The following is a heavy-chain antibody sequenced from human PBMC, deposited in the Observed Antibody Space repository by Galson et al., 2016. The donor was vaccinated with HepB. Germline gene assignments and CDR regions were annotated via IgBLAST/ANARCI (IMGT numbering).Heavy chain of an antibody. CDR3: ARAMFSPGIPDY. Sequence: SLRLSCAASGFSFSSHSMHWVRQAPGKGLEWVALISYDGSYKYYADSVQGRFTISRDNSKNTLYLQMYSLRAEDTALYYCARAMFSPGIPDYWGQGTLVTVSS. V-gene: IGHV3-30*04. CDR2: ISYDGSYK. J-gene: IGHJ4*02. D-gene: IGHD1-1*01. CDR1: GFSFSSHS.